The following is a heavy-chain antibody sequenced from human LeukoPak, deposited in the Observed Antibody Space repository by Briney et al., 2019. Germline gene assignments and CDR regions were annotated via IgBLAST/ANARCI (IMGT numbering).Heavy chain of an antibody. J-gene: IGHJ3*02. CDR1: GGSISSYY. CDR2: IYYSGST. D-gene: IGHD5-24*01. Sequence: PSETLSLTCTVSGGSISSYYWSWIRQPPGKGLEWIGYIYYSGSTNYNPSLKSRVTIPVDTSKNQFSLKLSSVTAADTAVYYCARRRMATISAFDIWGQGTMVTVSS. V-gene: IGHV4-59*08. CDR3: ARRRMATISAFDI.